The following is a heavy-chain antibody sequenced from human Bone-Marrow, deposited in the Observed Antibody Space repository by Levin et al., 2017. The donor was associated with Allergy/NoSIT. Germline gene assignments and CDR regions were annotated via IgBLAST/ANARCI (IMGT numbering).Heavy chain of an antibody. J-gene: IGHJ4*02. CDR2: IYYSGST. CDR3: ARVAAAHDY. V-gene: IGHV4-59*01. Sequence: ESLKISCSVSGGSISSYYWSWIRQPPGKGLEWIGYIYYSGSTNYNPSLKSRVTISVDTSKNQFSLKLSSVTAADTAVYYCARVAAAHDYWGQGTLVTVSS. D-gene: IGHD6-13*01. CDR1: GGSISSYY.